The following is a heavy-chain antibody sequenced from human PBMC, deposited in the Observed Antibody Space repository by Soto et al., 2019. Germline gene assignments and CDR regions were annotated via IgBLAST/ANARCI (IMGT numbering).Heavy chain of an antibody. V-gene: IGHV4-4*08. J-gene: IGHJ5*02. D-gene: IGHD3-3*01. CDR3: ATSVFRFYDWFDSWFAP. Sequence: PSETLSLTCTVSGGSISSNYWTWIRQPPGKGLEWIGVIYNNGSTNYNPSLKSRVTISVDTSKNQFFLKVTSVTAADTALYFCATSVFRFYDWFDSWFAPWGQGTLVTVSS. CDR2: IYNNGST. CDR1: GGSISSNY.